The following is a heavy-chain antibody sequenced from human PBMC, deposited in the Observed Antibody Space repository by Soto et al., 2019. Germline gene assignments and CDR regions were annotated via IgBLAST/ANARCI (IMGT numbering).Heavy chain of an antibody. D-gene: IGHD2-2*02. CDR1: GYTFTGYY. Sequence: VASVKVSCKASGYTFTGYYMHWVRQAPGQGLEWMGWINPNSGGTNYAQKFQGRVTMTRNTSISTAYMELSSLRSEDTAVYYCARGSHLRGQVPAAIPVSYYGMDVWGQGTTVTVS. J-gene: IGHJ6*02. CDR3: ARGSHLRGQVPAAIPVSYYGMDV. CDR2: INPNSGGT. V-gene: IGHV1-2*02.